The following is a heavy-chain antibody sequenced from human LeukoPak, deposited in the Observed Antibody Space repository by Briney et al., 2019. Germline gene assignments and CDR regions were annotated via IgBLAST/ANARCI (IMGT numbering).Heavy chain of an antibody. J-gene: IGHJ4*02. Sequence: GGSLRLSCAASGFTFSSYNMNWVRQAPGKGLEWVSYISSGGKSIYYAESVQGRFTISRDNAQNSLYLQMNSLRAEDTAVYYCATLHCSGDKCSSYFEYWGQGTLVTVSS. D-gene: IGHD2-15*01. CDR3: ATLHCSGDKCSSYFEY. CDR1: GFTFSSYN. CDR2: ISSGGKSI. V-gene: IGHV3-48*01.